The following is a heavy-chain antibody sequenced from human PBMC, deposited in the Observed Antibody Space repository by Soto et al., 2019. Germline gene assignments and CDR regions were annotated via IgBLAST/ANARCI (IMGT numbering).Heavy chain of an antibody. J-gene: IGHJ4*02. V-gene: IGHV3-23*01. D-gene: IGHD6-25*01. Sequence: GGSLRLSCAASGVTFSSYVMSWVRQAPGKGLEWVSGISGRDGSTSYADSVKGRFTISRDNSKSTLYLQMDSLRAEDTATYYCAKDSLSPLAARLYYFDQWGQGSLVTVSS. CDR1: GVTFSSYV. CDR2: ISGRDGST. CDR3: AKDSLSPLAARLYYFDQ.